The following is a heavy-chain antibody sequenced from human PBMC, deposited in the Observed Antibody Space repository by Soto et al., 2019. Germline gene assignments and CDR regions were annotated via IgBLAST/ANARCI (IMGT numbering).Heavy chain of an antibody. J-gene: IGHJ6*02. D-gene: IGHD3-16*01. V-gene: IGHV1-18*01. CDR3: SMVDNYVTPSPQDV. CDR2: ISPYSGNT. Sequence: QVQLVQSGDEVRKPGSSVKVSCKASGYIFVNYGIAWVRQAPGQGLEWRGWISPYSGNTHYASKVQGRTNRTANTSTNTAYMDLASLTSDDTAVYYCSMVDNYVTPSPQDVWGQGTTVTVSS. CDR1: GYIFVNYG.